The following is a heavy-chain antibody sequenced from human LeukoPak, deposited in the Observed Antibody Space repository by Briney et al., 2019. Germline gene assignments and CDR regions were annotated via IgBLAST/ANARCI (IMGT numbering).Heavy chain of an antibody. V-gene: IGHV3-7*01. CDR2: IKQGGSEK. J-gene: IGHJ4*02. D-gene: IGHD2-2*01. CDR3: AREAGGSSH. CDR1: GFTFSRYW. Sequence: GGSLRLSCGASGFTFSRYWMSWARQAPGKGLEWVANIKQGGSEKYYVDSVKGRFTISRDNAKNSLYLQMNSLRAEDTAVYYCAREAGGSSHWGQGTLVTVSS.